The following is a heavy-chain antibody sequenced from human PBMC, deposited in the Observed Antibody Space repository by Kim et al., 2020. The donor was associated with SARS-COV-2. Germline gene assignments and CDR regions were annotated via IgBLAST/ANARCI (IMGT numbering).Heavy chain of an antibody. CDR3: ARISRSSVTGSLGPFFDY. CDR1: GGSISSSSYY. Sequence: SETLSLTCTVSGGSISSSSYYWGWIRQPPGMGLEWIGSIYYSGKTYYNPSLKSRVTISVDTSKNQFSLKLSSVTAADTAVYYCARISRSSVTGSLGPFFDYWGQGTLVTVSS. V-gene: IGHV4-39*07. D-gene: IGHD1-20*01. J-gene: IGHJ4*02. CDR2: IYYSGKT.